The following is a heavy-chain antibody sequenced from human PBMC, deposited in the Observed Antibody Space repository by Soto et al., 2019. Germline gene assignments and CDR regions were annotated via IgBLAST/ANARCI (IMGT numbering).Heavy chain of an antibody. V-gene: IGHV4-59*11. Sequence: RTLDTLSLAGTVCVGSSSSHSCSWVRQAPGKVLEWIGHIYYRGSTSYNPSLRSRSTISVDTSNNQFSLKLNSVTTADTAVYYCARDGREASGMDVWGQGTKVTVSS. CDR2: IYYRGST. J-gene: IGHJ6*02. D-gene: IGHD1-26*01. CDR3: ARDGREASGMDV. CDR1: VGSSSSHS.